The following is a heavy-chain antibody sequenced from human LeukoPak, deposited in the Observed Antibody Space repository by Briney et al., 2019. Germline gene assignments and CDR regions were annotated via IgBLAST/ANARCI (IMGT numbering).Heavy chain of an antibody. D-gene: IGHD6-13*01. CDR3: ARVSVNSSSWYYFGN. J-gene: IGHJ4*02. CDR1: GGSIISYY. Sequence: PSETLSLTCTVSGGSIISYYWSWIRQPPGKGPEWIGYIYFSGSTNYNPSLKSRVTISIDTSKNQFSLKLSSVTAADTAVYYCARVSVNSSSWYYFGNWGQGTLVTVSS. CDR2: IYFSGST. V-gene: IGHV4-59*01.